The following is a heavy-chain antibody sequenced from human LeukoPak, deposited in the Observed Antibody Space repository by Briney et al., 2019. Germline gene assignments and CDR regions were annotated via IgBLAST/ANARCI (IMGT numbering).Heavy chain of an antibody. V-gene: IGHV4-39*07. D-gene: IGHD4-17*01. Sequence: SETLSLTCTVSGGSISSSSYYWGWIRQPPGKGLEWIGSIYYSGSTYYNPSLKSRVTISVDTSKNQFSLKLSSVTAADTAVYYCARAYGDYIENWFDPWGQGTLVTVSS. J-gene: IGHJ5*02. CDR3: ARAYGDYIENWFDP. CDR2: IYYSGST. CDR1: GGSISSSSYY.